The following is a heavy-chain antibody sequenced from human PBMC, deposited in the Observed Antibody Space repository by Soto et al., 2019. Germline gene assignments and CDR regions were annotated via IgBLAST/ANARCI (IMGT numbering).Heavy chain of an antibody. J-gene: IGHJ5*02. D-gene: IGHD3-16*02. Sequence: QVQLVQSGAEVKKPGSSVKVSCKASGGTFSSYAISWVRQAPGQGLEWMGGIIPIFGTANYAQKFQGRVTITADESKSKAYMELSSLRSEDTAVYYCVYDYVWGSYRYNGWFDPWGQGTLVTVSS. CDR3: VYDYVWGSYRYNGWFDP. CDR1: GGTFSSYA. V-gene: IGHV1-69*01. CDR2: IIPIFGTA.